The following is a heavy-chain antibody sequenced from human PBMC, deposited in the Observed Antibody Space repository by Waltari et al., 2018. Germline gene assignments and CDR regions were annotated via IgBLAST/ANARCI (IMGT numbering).Heavy chain of an antibody. CDR2: IYPGDSDT. V-gene: IGHV5-51*01. CDR3: ARHIMTEEGSSFDWFDP. D-gene: IGHD3-16*01. J-gene: IGHJ5*02. Sequence: EVQLVQSGAEVKKPGESLRISCRGSGYGFSSYWIAWVRQIPGKGLEWMGTIYPGDSDTTYSPSFQGQVTISADKSLRTVYLQWSSLKASDTAVYYCARHIMTEEGSSFDWFDPWGQGTQVTVSS. CDR1: GYGFSSYW.